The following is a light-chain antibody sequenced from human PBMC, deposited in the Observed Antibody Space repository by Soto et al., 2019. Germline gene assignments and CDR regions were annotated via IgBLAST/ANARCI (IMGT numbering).Light chain of an antibody. CDR1: QSISSW. CDR3: QQHSSSSPYT. V-gene: IGKV1-5*03. Sequence: DIQMTQSPSTLSASVGDRVTITCRASQSISSWLAWYQQKPGKAPNLLIYKASTLGSGVPSRVSGGGSGTEFTLTISSLQPDDFATYYCQQHSSSSPYTFGQGTKLEI. J-gene: IGKJ2*01. CDR2: KAS.